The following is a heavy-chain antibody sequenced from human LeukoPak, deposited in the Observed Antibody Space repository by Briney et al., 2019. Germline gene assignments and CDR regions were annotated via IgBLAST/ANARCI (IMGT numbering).Heavy chain of an antibody. Sequence: PGGSLRLACAASGFTFRDYAMAWVRQAPGKGRQWVSLISDSGGSTYYADCVKGRFNVSRDKSKATLYLQLNRLRADDTAVYFCAKRGSRWSYFDYWGQGTLVTVSS. J-gene: IGHJ4*02. D-gene: IGHD1-1*01. V-gene: IGHV3-23*01. CDR1: GFTFRDYA. CDR2: ISDSGGST. CDR3: AKRGSRWSYFDY.